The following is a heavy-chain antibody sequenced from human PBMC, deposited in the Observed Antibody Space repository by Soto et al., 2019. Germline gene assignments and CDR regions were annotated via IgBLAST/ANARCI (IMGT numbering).Heavy chain of an antibody. V-gene: IGHV3-9*01. Sequence: GGSLRLSCAASGFTFDDYAMHWVRQAPGKGLEWVSGISWNSGSIGYADSVKGRFTISRDNAKNSLYLQMNSLRAEDTALYYCAKDKGGSSSWEVYFDYWGQGTLVTVSS. D-gene: IGHD6-13*01. CDR3: AKDKGGSSSWEVYFDY. J-gene: IGHJ4*02. CDR2: ISWNSGSI. CDR1: GFTFDDYA.